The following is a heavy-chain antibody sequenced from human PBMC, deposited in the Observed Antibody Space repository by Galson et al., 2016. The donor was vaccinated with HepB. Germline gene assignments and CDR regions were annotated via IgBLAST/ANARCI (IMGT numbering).Heavy chain of an antibody. CDR2: TSHDGNSN. D-gene: IGHD3-16*02. CDR1: GFTFKSYA. J-gene: IGHJ3*02. CDR3: ASFGGVIAYDAFDI. V-gene: IGHV3-30-3*01. Sequence: SLRLSCAASGFTFKSYAMYWFRQATGKGLEWVAVTSHDGNSNSYADSVKGRFTISRDNSKNTLYLQMNSLRVEDTAVYYCASFGGVIAYDAFDIWGQGTMVTVSS.